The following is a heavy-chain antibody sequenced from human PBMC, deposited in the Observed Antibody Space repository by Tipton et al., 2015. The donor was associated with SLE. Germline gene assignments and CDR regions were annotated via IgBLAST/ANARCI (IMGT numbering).Heavy chain of an antibody. V-gene: IGHV4-34*01. J-gene: IGHJ4*02. CDR2: INHSGST. CDR1: GGSFSGYY. D-gene: IGHD2-8*01. Sequence: TLSLTCAVYGGSFSGYYWSWIRQPPGKGLEWIGEINHSGSTNYNPSLKSRVTISVDTSKNQFSLKLSSVTAADTAVYYCARDLYDYWGQGTLVTVSS. CDR3: ARDLYDY.